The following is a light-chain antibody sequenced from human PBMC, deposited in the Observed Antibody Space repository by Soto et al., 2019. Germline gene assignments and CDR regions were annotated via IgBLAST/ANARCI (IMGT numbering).Light chain of an antibody. CDR2: SNN. J-gene: IGLJ1*01. Sequence: QSVLTQPPSASGTPGQRVTISCSGSSSNVGAGYDVHWYQHLPGTAPKLLIYSNNNRPSGVPDRFSASKSGASASLAITRLQAEDEADYYCQSYDNSLTGYVFGTGTKVTVL. V-gene: IGLV1-40*01. CDR1: SSNVGAGYD. CDR3: QSYDNSLTGYV.